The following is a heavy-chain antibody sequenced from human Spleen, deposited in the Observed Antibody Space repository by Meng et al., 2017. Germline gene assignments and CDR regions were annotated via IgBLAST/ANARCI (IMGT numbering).Heavy chain of an antibody. J-gene: IGHJ4*02. Sequence: GRLVQCGAEVKKPVASGKVSCKASGYTFPDYWLHWVRRAPGQGLEWMGRINPKSGDTHYAQRFQGRVTMTGDTSISTAYMELSGLRSDDTAMYYCARDEDISAAGKLFGDYWGQGTLVTVSS. CDR3: ARDEDISAAGKLFGDY. V-gene: IGHV1-2*06. CDR2: INPKSGDT. D-gene: IGHD6-13*01. CDR1: GYTFPDYW.